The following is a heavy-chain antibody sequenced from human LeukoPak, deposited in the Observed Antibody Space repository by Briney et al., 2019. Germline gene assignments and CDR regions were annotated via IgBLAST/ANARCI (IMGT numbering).Heavy chain of an antibody. J-gene: IGHJ4*02. V-gene: IGHV4-31*03. CDR2: IYYSGST. CDR1: GGSISSGGYY. Sequence: SETLSLTCTVSGGSISSGGYYWSWIRQHPGKGLEWIGYIYYSGSTYYNPSLKSRVTISVDTSKNQFSLKLSSVTAADTAVYYCARDYGDHGGFDYWGQGTLVTVSP. D-gene: IGHD4-17*01. CDR3: ARDYGDHGGFDY.